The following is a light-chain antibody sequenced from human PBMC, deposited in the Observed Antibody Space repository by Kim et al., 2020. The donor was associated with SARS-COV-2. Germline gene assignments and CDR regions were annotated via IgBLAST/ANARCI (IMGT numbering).Light chain of an antibody. CDR3: QQYVSSTGT. J-gene: IGKJ2*01. CDR2: GTS. Sequence: LSPGERATPSCRASHSVSGNYLAWYQQKPGQAPRLLIYGTSTRATGIAYRFSGSGSGTDFTLTISRLEPEDFAVYYCQQYVSSTGTFGQGTKLEI. V-gene: IGKV3-20*01. CDR1: HSVSGNY.